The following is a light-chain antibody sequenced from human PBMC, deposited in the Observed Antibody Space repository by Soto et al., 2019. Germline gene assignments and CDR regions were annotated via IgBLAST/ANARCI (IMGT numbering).Light chain of an antibody. V-gene: IGKV1-5*01. J-gene: IGKJ1*01. CDR1: QSVSGW. CDR3: QQYETFSGT. Sequence: DIQMTQSPSTLSASVGDTLTVTCRASQSVSGWLAWYQQKQGEXPKXXIYDASALPRGVPSRFSGSGSGTKLTLTITSLQPDDFETYYCQQYETFSGTFGPGTKVDIK. CDR2: DAS.